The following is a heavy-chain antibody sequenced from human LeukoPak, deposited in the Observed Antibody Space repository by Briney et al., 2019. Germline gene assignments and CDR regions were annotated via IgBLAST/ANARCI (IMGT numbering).Heavy chain of an antibody. V-gene: IGHV4-59*08. Sequence: SETLSLTCTVSGGSISSYYWSWIRQPPGKGLEWLGYIYYSGSTNYNPSLKSRVTISVDTSKNQFSLKLSSVTAADTAVYYCARHHRERYYYGSGSYYGPLDYGGQGTLVTVSS. CDR1: GGSISSYY. J-gene: IGHJ4*02. CDR2: IYYSGST. CDR3: ARHHRERYYYGSGSYYGPLDY. D-gene: IGHD3-10*01.